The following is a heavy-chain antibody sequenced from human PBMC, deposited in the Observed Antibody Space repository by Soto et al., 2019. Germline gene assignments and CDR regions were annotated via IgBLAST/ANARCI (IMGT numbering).Heavy chain of an antibody. CDR3: ARRQHIVVVTAILGGAFDI. Sequence: QVQLVQSGAEVKKPGSSVKVSCKACGGTFSSYAISWVRQAPGQGLEWMGGIIPIFGTANYAQKFQGRVTITADESTSTAYMELSSLRSEDTAVYYCARRQHIVVVTAILGGAFDIWGQGTMVTVSS. J-gene: IGHJ3*02. CDR1: GGTFSSYA. CDR2: IIPIFGTA. V-gene: IGHV1-69*01. D-gene: IGHD2-21*02.